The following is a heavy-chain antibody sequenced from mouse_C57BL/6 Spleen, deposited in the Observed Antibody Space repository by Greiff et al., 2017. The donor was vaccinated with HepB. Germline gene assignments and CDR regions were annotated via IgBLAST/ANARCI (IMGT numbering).Heavy chain of an antibody. Sequence: QVQLQQPGAELVKPGASVKLSCKASGYTFTSYWMQWVKQRPGQGLEWIGEIDPSDSYTNYNQKFKGKATLTVDTSSSTAYMQLSSLTSEDSAVYYCARSLHYDYPAYWGQGTLVTVSA. D-gene: IGHD2-4*01. CDR1: GYTFTSYW. J-gene: IGHJ3*01. V-gene: IGHV1-50*01. CDR3: ARSLHYDYPAY. CDR2: IDPSDSYT.